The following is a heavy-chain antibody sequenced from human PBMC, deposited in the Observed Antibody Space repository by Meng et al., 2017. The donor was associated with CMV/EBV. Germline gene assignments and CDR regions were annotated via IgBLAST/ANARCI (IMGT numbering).Heavy chain of an antibody. V-gene: IGHV3-53*01. Sequence: NYMSGVRQAPGKGLEWVSVIYSGGSTYYADSVKGRFTISRDNSKNTLYLQMNSLRAEDTAVYYCARAGSCSSTSCYLGLYYYYGMDVWGQGTMVTVSS. J-gene: IGHJ6*02. CDR1: NY. D-gene: IGHD2-2*01. CDR3: ARAGSCSSTSCYLGLYYYYGMDV. CDR2: IYSGGST.